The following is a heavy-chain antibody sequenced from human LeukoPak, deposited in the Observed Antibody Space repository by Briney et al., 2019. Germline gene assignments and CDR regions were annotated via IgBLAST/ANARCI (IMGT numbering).Heavy chain of an antibody. D-gene: IGHD1-20*01. CDR3: ARHPLTGTERYYYYYYMDV. CDR1: GGSISSSSYY. J-gene: IGHJ6*03. V-gene: IGHV4-39*01. Sequence: PSETLSLTCTVSGGSISSSSYYWGWIRQPPGKGLEWIGSIYYSGSTYYNPSLKSRVTISVDTSKNQFSLKLSSVTAADTAVYYCARHPLTGTERYYYYYYMDVWGKGTTVTVS. CDR2: IYYSGST.